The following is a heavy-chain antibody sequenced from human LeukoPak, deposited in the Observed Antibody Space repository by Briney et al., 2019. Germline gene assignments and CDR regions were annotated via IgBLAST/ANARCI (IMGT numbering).Heavy chain of an antibody. CDR3: ARERQNKDFWSGGDY. J-gene: IGHJ4*02. CDR1: GFTFSSYA. Sequence: GRSLRLSCAASGFTFSSYAMSWVRQAPGKGLEWVANIKQDGSEKYYVDSVKGRFTISRDNAKNSLYLQMNTLRPEDTAVYYCARERQNKDFWSGGDYWGQGTLVTVSS. D-gene: IGHD3-3*01. CDR2: IKQDGSEK. V-gene: IGHV3-7*01.